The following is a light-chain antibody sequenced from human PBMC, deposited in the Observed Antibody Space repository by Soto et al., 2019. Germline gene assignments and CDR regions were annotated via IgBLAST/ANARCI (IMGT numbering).Light chain of an antibody. Sequence: EIRMTKSPVTMSEFVGDRGTITFRASQSISGYLPWYQQKPGKAPKLLIYKASSLESGVPSRFSGSGSGTEFTLSISSLQPDNFATYYCQQYNSYSTFGQGTKVDI. V-gene: IGKV1-5*03. CDR1: QSISGY. J-gene: IGKJ1*01. CDR3: QQYNSYST. CDR2: KAS.